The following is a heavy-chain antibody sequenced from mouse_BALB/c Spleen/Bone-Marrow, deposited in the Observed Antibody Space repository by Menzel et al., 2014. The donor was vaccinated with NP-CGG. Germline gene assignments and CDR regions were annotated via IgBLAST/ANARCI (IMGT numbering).Heavy chain of an antibody. CDR1: NYTFTTYY. CDR2: IYPGNVNT. Sequence: VMLVESGPELVKPGASVRISCKASNYTFTTYYIYWVKQRPGQGLEWIGWIYPGNVNTKYNEKFKAKATLTADKSSSSAYMQLSSLTSEDSAVYFCARSRYGSYYGYWGQGTPLTASS. D-gene: IGHD1-1*01. CDR3: ARSRYGSYYGY. V-gene: IGHV1S56*01. J-gene: IGHJ2*01.